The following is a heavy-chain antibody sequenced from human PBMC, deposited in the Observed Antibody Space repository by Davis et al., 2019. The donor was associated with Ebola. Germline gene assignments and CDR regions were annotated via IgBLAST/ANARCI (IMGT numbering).Heavy chain of an antibody. V-gene: IGHV4-38-2*02. Sequence: PSETLSLTCTVSGYSISSDYYWGWIRQSPVKGLEWTASINHAGITYYNPSLKSRVTISIDTSQKQFSLQLTSITAADTAVYYCARGFKSQQLVFLDYYYMEIWGKGTTVTVSS. CDR2: INHAGIT. CDR3: ARGFKSQQLVFLDYYYMEI. J-gene: IGHJ6*03. CDR1: GYSISSDYY. D-gene: IGHD6-13*01.